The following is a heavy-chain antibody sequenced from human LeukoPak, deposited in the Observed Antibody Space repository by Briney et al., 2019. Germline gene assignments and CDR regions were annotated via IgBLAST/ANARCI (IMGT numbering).Heavy chain of an antibody. CDR2: IYYSGTT. CDR3: ARGFDCSSTSCYPRDDIIAAAGTGDYLYFDY. Sequence: PSETLSLTCTVSGGSVSSSGYYWGWIRQPPGKGLEWIGSIYYSGTTYYNPSLKSRVTISVDTSKNQFSLKLSSVTAADTAVYYCARGFDCSSTSCYPRDDIIAAAGTGDYLYFDYWGQGTLVTVSS. V-gene: IGHV4-39*01. J-gene: IGHJ4*02. CDR1: GGSVSSSGYY. D-gene: IGHD2-2*01.